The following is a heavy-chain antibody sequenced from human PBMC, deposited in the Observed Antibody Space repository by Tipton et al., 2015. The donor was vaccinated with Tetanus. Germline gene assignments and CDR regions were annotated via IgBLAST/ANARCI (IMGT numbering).Heavy chain of an antibody. CDR1: GFTFSSYA. V-gene: IGHV3-23*01. CDR3: ATEYSSSSGYYYYGMDV. CDR2: ISGTSGSGGST. Sequence: SLRLSCAASGFTFSSYAMSWVRQAPGKGLEWVSAISGTSGSGGSTYYADSVKGRFTISRDNAKNSLYLQMNSLRAEDTAVYYCATEYSSSSGYYYYGMDVWGQGTTVTVSS. D-gene: IGHD6-6*01. J-gene: IGHJ6*02.